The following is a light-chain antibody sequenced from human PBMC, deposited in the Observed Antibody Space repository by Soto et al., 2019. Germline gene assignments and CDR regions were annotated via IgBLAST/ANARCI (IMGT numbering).Light chain of an antibody. Sequence: QSALTQPASVSGSPGQSITISCTGTSSDVGGYNYVSWYQQHPGKVPKLMIYEVSNRPSGVSNRFSGSKSGNTASLTISGLQAEDEADYYCNSYTNSSTLYVFGTGTKVTVL. V-gene: IGLV2-14*01. CDR1: SSDVGGYNY. CDR3: NSYTNSSTLYV. J-gene: IGLJ1*01. CDR2: EVS.